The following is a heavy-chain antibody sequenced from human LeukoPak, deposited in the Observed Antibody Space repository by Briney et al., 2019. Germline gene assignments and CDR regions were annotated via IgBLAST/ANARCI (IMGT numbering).Heavy chain of an antibody. J-gene: IGHJ4*02. V-gene: IGHV4-59*08. CDR3: AKWSSTLKALDF. Sequence: SETLSLTCTVSGGSISSYYWSWIRQPPGKGLEWIGYIYYSGSTNYNPSLKSRVTISVDTSKNQFSLKLSSVTAADTAVYYCAKWSSTLKALDFWGQGILVIVSS. CDR2: IYYSGST. D-gene: IGHD2-8*01. CDR1: GGSISSYY.